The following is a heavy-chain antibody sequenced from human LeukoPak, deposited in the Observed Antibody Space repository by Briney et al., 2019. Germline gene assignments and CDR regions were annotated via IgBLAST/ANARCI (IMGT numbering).Heavy chain of an antibody. V-gene: IGHV4-34*01. CDR1: GGSFNDSY. CDR3: ARVSGIMISLGGVISYFDY. J-gene: IGHJ4*02. D-gene: IGHD3-16*02. Sequence: SETLSPTCTLYGGSFNDSYWTWIRQPPGKGLEWIGEINHSGGTDYNPALRSRVTISVDPSKNQLSLQLRSMTAADTGVYYCARVSGIMISLGGVISYFDYWGQGTLVTVSS. CDR2: INHSGGT.